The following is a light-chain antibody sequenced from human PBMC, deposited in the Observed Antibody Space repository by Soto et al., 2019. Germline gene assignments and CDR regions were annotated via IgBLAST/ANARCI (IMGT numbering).Light chain of an antibody. J-gene: IGKJ2*01. Sequence: EIVLTQSPGTLSLSPGERATLSCRASQSVSSSYLAWYQQKPGQAPRLLIYGASSRATGIPDRFSGSGSGTDCTLTISRLEPEDFAVYYCQQYGSSPRTFGQGTKLEIK. CDR1: QSVSSSY. V-gene: IGKV3-20*01. CDR2: GAS. CDR3: QQYGSSPRT.